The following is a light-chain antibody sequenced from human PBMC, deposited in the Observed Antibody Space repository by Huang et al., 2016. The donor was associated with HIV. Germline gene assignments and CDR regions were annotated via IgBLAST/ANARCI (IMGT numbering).Light chain of an antibody. J-gene: IGKJ1*01. CDR1: QSASSR. Sequence: EIVMTQSPATLSVSPGERATVSCRASQSASSRLAWYQHKPGQAPRLLIYGASTRATGVSARFSGRGSGVEFTLTISNLQSEDFAVYYCQQYKIWPMTFGQGTKVEIK. CDR2: GAS. V-gene: IGKV3-15*01. CDR3: QQYKIWPMT.